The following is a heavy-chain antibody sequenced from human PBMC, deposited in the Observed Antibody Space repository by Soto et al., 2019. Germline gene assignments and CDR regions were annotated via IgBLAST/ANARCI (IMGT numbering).Heavy chain of an antibody. CDR3: ARGGIYDADTWGAMDV. CDR1: GFTISTYA. V-gene: IGHV3-30-3*01. CDR2: ITYNENNK. J-gene: IGHJ6*02. D-gene: IGHD3-16*01. Sequence: QVQVVESGGGVVQPGGSLRLSCSASGFTISTYAMHWVRQAPGKGLEWVAVITYNENNKYYADSVRGRFTISRDTSQNXLSLQLIRRRVEDTAVYYCARGGIYDADTWGAMDVWGQGATVTVSS.